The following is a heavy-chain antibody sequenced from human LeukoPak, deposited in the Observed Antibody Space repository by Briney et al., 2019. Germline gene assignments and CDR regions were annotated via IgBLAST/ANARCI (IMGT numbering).Heavy chain of an antibody. CDR1: GYTFTGYY. V-gene: IGHV1-2*02. D-gene: IGHD5-12*01. J-gene: IGHJ4*02. Sequence: ASVKVSCKASGYTFTGYYMHWMRQAPGQGLEWMGWINPNSGGTNYAQKFQGRVTMTRDTSISTAYMELSRLRSDDTAVYYCARAQTKQVATHNYWGQGTLVTVSS. CDR3: ARAQTKQVATHNY. CDR2: INPNSGGT.